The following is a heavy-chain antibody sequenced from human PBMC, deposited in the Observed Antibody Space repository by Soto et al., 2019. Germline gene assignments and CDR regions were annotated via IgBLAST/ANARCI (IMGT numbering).Heavy chain of an antibody. CDR1: GYTFTRYG. V-gene: IGHV1-18*04. CDR3: ARDIYYDSSGYYDDLYYYYYGMDV. Sequence: ASVKVSCKASGYTFTRYGISWVRQAPGQGLEWMGWISAYNGNTNYAQKLQGRVTMTTDTSTSTAYMELRSLRSDDTAVYYCARDIYYDSSGYYDDLYYYYYGMDVWGQGTTVTVSS. D-gene: IGHD3-22*01. CDR2: ISAYNGNT. J-gene: IGHJ6*02.